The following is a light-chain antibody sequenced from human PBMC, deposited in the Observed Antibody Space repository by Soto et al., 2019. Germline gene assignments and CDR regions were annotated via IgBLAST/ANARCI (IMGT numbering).Light chain of an antibody. Sequence: EMVMTQSPATLSVSPGERATLSCRASQSVSSNLAWYPQKPGQAPRLLIYDAISTALGIPARFSGGGSGTDFTLTISSLQSEDFAVDYCQQYNDWWTFGQGTQVDIK. V-gene: IGKV3D-15*01. CDR3: QQYNDWWT. CDR1: QSVSSN. J-gene: IGKJ1*01. CDR2: DAI.